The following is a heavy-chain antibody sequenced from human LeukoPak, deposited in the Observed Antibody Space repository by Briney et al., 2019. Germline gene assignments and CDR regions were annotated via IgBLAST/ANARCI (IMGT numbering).Heavy chain of an antibody. Sequence: PGGSLRLSCAASGFTFSSYGMHWVRQAPGKGLEWVAVISYDGSNKYYADSVKGRFTISRDNSKNTLYLQMNSLRAEDTAVYYCEGMQVRDYGAFDIWGQGTMVTVSS. V-gene: IGHV3-30*03. CDR3: EGMQVRDYGAFDI. D-gene: IGHD4-17*01. CDR2: ISYDGSNK. J-gene: IGHJ3*02. CDR1: GFTFSSYG.